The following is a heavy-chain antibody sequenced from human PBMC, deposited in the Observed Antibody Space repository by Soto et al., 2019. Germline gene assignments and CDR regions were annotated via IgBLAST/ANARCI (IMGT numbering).Heavy chain of an antibody. CDR2: IYHGDSDT. CDR3: ARYLEVGWNGVSYYFDX. J-gene: IGHJ4*02. CDR1: GYSFTSYW. Sequence: PGESLKISCKGSGYSFTSYWIGWVRQMPGKGLELMGIIYHGDSDTRYSPSFQGQVTISADKSIITAYLQWSSLKASDTAMYYCARYLEVGWNGVSYYFDXWGQGTLFTVSX. D-gene: IGHD3-10*01. V-gene: IGHV5-51*01.